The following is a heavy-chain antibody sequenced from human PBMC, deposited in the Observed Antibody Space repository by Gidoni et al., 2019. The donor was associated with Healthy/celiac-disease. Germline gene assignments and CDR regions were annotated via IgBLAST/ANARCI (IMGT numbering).Heavy chain of an antibody. CDR3: ARDGYYGSGSYSWYYWYYYGMDV. J-gene: IGHJ6*02. V-gene: IGHV3-7*01. CDR1: GFTFSSYW. CDR2: IKQDGSEK. D-gene: IGHD3-10*01. Sequence: EVQLVESGGGLVQPGGSLRLSCAASGFTFSSYWMSWVRQAPGKGLEWVANIKQDGSEKYYVDSVKGRFTISRDNAKNSLYLQMNSLRAEDTAVYYCARDGYYGSGSYSWYYWYYYGMDVWGQGTTVTVSS.